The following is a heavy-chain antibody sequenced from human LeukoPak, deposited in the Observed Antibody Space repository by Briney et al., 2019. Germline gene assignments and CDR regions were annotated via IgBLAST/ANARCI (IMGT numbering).Heavy chain of an antibody. CDR3: AKSYDSSGYYYGGGLDY. J-gene: IGHJ4*02. D-gene: IGHD3-22*01. V-gene: IGHV1-46*01. Sequence: ASVKVSCKASGYTFTSYYMHWVRQAPGQGLEWMGIINPSGGSTSYAQKFQGRVTMTRDTSTSTVYMELSSLRSEDTAVYYCAKSYDSSGYYYGGGLDYWGQGTPVTVSS. CDR2: INPSGGST. CDR1: GYTFTSYY.